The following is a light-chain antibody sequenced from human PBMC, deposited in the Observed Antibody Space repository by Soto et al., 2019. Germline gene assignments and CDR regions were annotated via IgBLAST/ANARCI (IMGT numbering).Light chain of an antibody. J-gene: IGKJ2*01. V-gene: IGKV1-5*01. CDR3: QQYNSYPPYT. CDR2: DAS. CDR1: QSISSW. Sequence: DIQMTQSPSTLSASVGDRVTITCRASQSISSWLAWYQQKPGKAPKLLIYDASSLESRVPSRFSGSGSGTEFTLTISSLQPDDFATYYCQQYNSYPPYTFGQGTKLEIK.